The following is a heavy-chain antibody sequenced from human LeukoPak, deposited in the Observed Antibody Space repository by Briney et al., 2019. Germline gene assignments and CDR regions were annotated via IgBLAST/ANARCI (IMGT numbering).Heavy chain of an antibody. Sequence: GGSLTLSCAACGFLFRNYDMHWVRHARGKGLEWLSAIGTAGDPNYPSSLRGRFPMPRKNAKNSLYLQMNSLTARGPAVNYFARGANTHFDGWGQRIPVS. V-gene: IGHV3-13*04. CDR1: GFLFRNYD. CDR3: ARGANTHFDG. J-gene: IGHJ4*02. D-gene: IGHD1-26*01. CDR2: IGTAGDP.